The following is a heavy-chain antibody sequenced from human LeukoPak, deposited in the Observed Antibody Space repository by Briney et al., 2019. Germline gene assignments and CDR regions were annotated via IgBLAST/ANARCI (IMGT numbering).Heavy chain of an antibody. CDR3: MVVVAAKIAY. CDR2: INPNSGGT. Sequence: ASVKVSCKASGYTFIDYHMHWVRQAPGQGLEWMGWINPNSGGTNYAQKFQGRVTMTRDTSISTAYMDLSSLYSDDTAVYYCMVVVAAKIAYWGQGTLVTVSS. J-gene: IGHJ4*02. D-gene: IGHD2-2*01. CDR1: GYTFIDYH. V-gene: IGHV1-2*02.